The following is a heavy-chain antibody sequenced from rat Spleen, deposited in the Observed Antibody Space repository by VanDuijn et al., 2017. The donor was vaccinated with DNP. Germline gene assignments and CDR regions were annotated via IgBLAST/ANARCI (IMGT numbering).Heavy chain of an antibody. V-gene: IGHV3-1*01. J-gene: IGHJ2*01. D-gene: IGHD1-11*01. CDR3: ARMHYGCDN. Sequence: EVQLQESGPGLMKPSQSLSLTCSVTGFSITSNYWAWIRKLPGNKMEWIGYINYSGSTGYNPSLKSRISITRDTSKNRFFLQLNSVTTEDTARYFCARMHYGCDNWGQGVMVTVSS. CDR1: GFSITSNY. CDR2: INYSGST.